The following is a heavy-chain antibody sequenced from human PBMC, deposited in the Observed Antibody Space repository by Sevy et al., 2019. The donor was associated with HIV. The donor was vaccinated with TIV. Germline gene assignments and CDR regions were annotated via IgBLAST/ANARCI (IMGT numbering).Heavy chain of an antibody. CDR1: GFTFNNYA. D-gene: IGHD2-2*01. V-gene: IGHV3-7*03. Sequence: GGSLRLSCAASGFTFNNYAMNWVRQAPGKGLEWVAHIKVDGSEKYHVDSVKGRFTISRDNAKNSLFLQMNSLRVEDTAVYYCARDCSSTSCLWGLDVWGQWTAVTVSS. J-gene: IGHJ6*02. CDR2: IKVDGSEK. CDR3: ARDCSSTSCLWGLDV.